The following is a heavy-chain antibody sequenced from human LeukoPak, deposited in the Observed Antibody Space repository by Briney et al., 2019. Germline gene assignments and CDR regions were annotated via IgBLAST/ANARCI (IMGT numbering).Heavy chain of an antibody. J-gene: IGHJ5*02. V-gene: IGHV4-30-2*01. CDR2: IYHSGST. Sequence: PSETLSLTCAVSGGSISSGGYSWSWIRQPPGKGLEWIGYIYHSGSTYYNPSLKSRVTISVDRSKNQFSLKLSSVTAADTAVYYCARGIAVAGSLSGFDPWGQGTLVTVSS. CDR1: GGSISSGGYS. CDR3: ARGIAVAGSLSGFDP. D-gene: IGHD6-19*01.